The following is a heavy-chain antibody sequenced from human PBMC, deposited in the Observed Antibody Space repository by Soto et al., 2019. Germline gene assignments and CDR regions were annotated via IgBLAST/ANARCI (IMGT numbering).Heavy chain of an antibody. V-gene: IGHV3-23*01. D-gene: IGHD6-6*01. CDR1: GFAFSNYA. Sequence: GGSLRLSCAASGFAFSNYAIHWVRQAPGKGLEWVSSISTSIDATYYADSVKGRFTISRDDSKNTLYLQMNSLRAEDSAVYYCAKDRTVAARNFDYWGQGTQVTVSS. CDR3: AKDRTVAARNFDY. CDR2: ISTSIDAT. J-gene: IGHJ4*02.